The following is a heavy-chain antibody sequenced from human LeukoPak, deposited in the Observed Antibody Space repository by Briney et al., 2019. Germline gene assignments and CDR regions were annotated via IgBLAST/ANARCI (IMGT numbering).Heavy chain of an antibody. Sequence: SETLSLTCSVSGGSVSSYYWSWIRQSPWKGLEWIGYIHNSGRTNYNPPLKSRVTGFVDTSKNQVSLRLSSVTAADTAVYYCARHGTISSESYFDYWGQGALVTVSS. D-gene: IGHD1-14*01. V-gene: IGHV4-59*08. CDR1: GGSVSSYY. CDR2: IHNSGRT. J-gene: IGHJ4*02. CDR3: ARHGTISSESYFDY.